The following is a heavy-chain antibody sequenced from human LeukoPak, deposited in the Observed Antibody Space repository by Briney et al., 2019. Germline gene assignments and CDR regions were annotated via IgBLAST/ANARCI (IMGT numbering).Heavy chain of an antibody. CDR1: GGSFSGYY. V-gene: IGHV4-34*01. D-gene: IGHD3-22*01. Sequence: SETLSLTCAVYGGSFSGYYWSWIRQPPGKGLEWIWEINHSGSTNYNPSLKSRVTISVDTSKNQFSLKLSSVTAADTAVYYCARSRYYDSSGRYYFDYWGQGTLVTVSS. CDR3: ARSRYYDSSGRYYFDY. J-gene: IGHJ4*02. CDR2: INHSGST.